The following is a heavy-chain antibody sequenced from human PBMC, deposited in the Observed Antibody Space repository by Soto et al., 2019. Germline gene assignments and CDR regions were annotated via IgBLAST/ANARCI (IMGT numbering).Heavy chain of an antibody. CDR2: IKGDGSST. CDR1: GFPFSTYW. J-gene: IGHJ6*02. V-gene: IGHV3-74*01. CDR3: ARGIRNYYGVDV. Sequence: SLRLSCAAAGFPFSTYWMHWVRQAPGTGLEWVSRIKGDGSSTSYADSVKGRFTISRDNAKNTLYVQMNSLGAEDTAVYWCARGIRNYYGVDVWGQGTTVTVSS.